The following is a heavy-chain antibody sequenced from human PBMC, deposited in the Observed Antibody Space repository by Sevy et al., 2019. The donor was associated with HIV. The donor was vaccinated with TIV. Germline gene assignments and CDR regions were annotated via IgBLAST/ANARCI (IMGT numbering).Heavy chain of an antibody. CDR3: ARDPITVAPYFDY. V-gene: IGHV4-59*01. J-gene: IGHJ4*02. CDR1: GGSISSYY. Sequence: SETLSLTCTVSGGSISSYYCSWIRQPPGKGLEWIGYINYSGSTNYNPSLQSRVTISIDTSKNQFSLRLTSLTAADTAVYYCARDPITVAPYFDYWSQGTLVTVSS. D-gene: IGHD6-19*01. CDR2: INYSGST.